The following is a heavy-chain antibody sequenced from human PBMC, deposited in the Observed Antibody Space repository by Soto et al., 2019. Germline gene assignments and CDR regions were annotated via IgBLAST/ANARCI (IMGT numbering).Heavy chain of an antibody. CDR3: ARDPYYYDSSGYYYFYYYGMDV. CDR2: INHSGST. D-gene: IGHD3-22*01. Sequence: SETLSLTCAVYGGSFSGYYWSWIRQPPGKGLEWIGEINHSGSTNYNPSLKSRVTISVDTSKNQFSLKLSSVTAADTAVYYCARDPYYYDSSGYYYFYYYGMDVWGQGTTVT. CDR1: GGSFSGYY. V-gene: IGHV4-34*01. J-gene: IGHJ6*02.